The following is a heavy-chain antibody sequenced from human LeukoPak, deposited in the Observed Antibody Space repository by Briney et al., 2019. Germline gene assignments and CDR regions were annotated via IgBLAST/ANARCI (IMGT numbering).Heavy chain of an antibody. CDR2: IHPNSGGT. V-gene: IGHV1-2*06. J-gene: IGHJ5*02. CDR1: GYTFTGYY. CDR3: ARAPSSWNYEVRSHNWFDP. Sequence: GSVKVSCKASGYTFTGYYMLWVRQAPGQGGEWMGRIHPNSGGTNSAQKFQGRVTLTRDTSISTAYMELSRLRSDDTAVYYCARAPSSWNYEVRSHNWFDPWGQGTLVTVSS. D-gene: IGHD1-7*01.